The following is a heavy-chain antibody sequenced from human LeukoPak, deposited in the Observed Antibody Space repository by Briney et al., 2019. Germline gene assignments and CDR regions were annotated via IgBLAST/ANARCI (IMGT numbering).Heavy chain of an antibody. V-gene: IGHV4-59*06. CDR1: GGSISSYY. J-gene: IGHJ4*02. CDR3: ARGRMWQQLVPEYFDY. D-gene: IGHD6-13*01. Sequence: SETLSLTCTVSGGSISSYYWSWIRQPPGKGLEWIGYIYYSGSTYYNPSLKSRVTISVDTSKNQFSLKLSSVTAADTAVYYCARGRMWQQLVPEYFDYWGQGTLVTVSS. CDR2: IYYSGST.